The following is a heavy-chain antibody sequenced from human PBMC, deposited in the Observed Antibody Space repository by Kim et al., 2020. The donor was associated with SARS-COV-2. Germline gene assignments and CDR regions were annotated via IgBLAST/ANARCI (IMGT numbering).Heavy chain of an antibody. D-gene: IGHD3-3*01. CDR3: ARRAGRRKTIFGVVTRGCDFDY. CDR1: GGSISSSNW. V-gene: IGHV4-4*02. Sequence: SETLSLTCAVSGGSISSSNWWSWVRQPPGKGLEWIGEIYHSGSTNYNPSLKSRVTISVDKSKNQFSLKLSSVTAADTAVYYCARRAGRRKTIFGVVTRGCDFDYWGQGTLVTVSS. CDR2: IYHSGST. J-gene: IGHJ4*02.